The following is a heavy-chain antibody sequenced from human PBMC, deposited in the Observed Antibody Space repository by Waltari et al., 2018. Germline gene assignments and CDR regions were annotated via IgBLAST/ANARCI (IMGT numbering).Heavy chain of an antibody. CDR2: ISAYNGNT. V-gene: IGHV1-18*01. J-gene: IGHJ5*02. D-gene: IGHD2-2*01. CDR1: GYTFTSYG. CDR3: AGVGGGGDPPAAGFDP. Sequence: QVQLVQSGAEVKKPGASVKVSCKASGYTFTSYGISWVRQAPGQGLEWMGWISAYNGNTNYAQKLQGRVTMTTDTSTSTAYMGLRTLRSTDTAVYYGAGVGGGGDPPAAGFDPWGQGTLVTVSS.